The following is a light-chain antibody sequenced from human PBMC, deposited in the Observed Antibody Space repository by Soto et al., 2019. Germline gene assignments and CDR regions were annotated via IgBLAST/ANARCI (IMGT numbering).Light chain of an antibody. CDR2: EVS. Sequence: QSALTQPASVSGSPGQSITISCTGTSSDVGGYNYVSWYQQHPDKAPKLMIYEVSNRPSGVSNRFSGSKSGNTASLTISGLQTEDEAEYHCSSYTSSSTPYVFRTGTKITVL. CDR1: SSDVGGYNY. V-gene: IGLV2-14*01. J-gene: IGLJ1*01. CDR3: SSYTSSSTPYV.